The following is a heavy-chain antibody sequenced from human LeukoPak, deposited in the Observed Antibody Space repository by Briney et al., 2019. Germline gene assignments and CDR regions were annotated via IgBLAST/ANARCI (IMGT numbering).Heavy chain of an antibody. Sequence: GRSLRLSCAAFGFTFSSYAMGWVRQAPGKGLEWVSAISGSGGDTYYADSVKGRFTFSRDNSKNTLYLQMNSLRPEDTALYYCAKAVWFGEFDYYFFGLDVWGQGTTVTVSS. V-gene: IGHV3-23*01. CDR2: ISGSGGDT. J-gene: IGHJ6*02. CDR3: AKAVWFGEFDYYFFGLDV. CDR1: GFTFSSYA. D-gene: IGHD3-10*01.